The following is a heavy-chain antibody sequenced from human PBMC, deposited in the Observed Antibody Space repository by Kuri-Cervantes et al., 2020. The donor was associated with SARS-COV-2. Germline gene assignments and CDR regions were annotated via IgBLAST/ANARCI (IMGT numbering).Heavy chain of an antibody. V-gene: IGHV4-4*08. D-gene: IGHD3-3*01. Sequence: GSLRLSCTVSGGSISSHYWSWIRQPPGKGLEWIGRIYTSGSTNYNPSLKSRVTISVDTSKNQFSLKLSSVSAADTAVYYCARHLSVLRFLEWATNWFDPWGQGTLVTVSS. J-gene: IGHJ5*02. CDR3: ARHLSVLRFLEWATNWFDP. CDR2: IYTSGST. CDR1: GGSISSHY.